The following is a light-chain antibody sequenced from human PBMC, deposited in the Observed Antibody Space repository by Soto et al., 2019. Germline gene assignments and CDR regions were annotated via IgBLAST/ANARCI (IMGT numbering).Light chain of an antibody. CDR1: QSVLYSSNNKNY. CDR3: QQYYSPMCT. J-gene: IGKJ2*02. Sequence: DIVMTQSPDSLAVSLGERATINCKSSQSVLYSSNNKNYLAWYQQKPGQPPKLLIYWASTRESGVPDRFSGSGSGTDFTLTISSLQAEDVAVYYCQQYYSPMCTFGQGTKLEIK. V-gene: IGKV4-1*01. CDR2: WAS.